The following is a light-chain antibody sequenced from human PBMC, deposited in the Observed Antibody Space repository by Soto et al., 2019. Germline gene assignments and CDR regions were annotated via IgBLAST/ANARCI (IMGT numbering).Light chain of an antibody. V-gene: IGKV3-20*01. J-gene: IGKJ1*01. Sequence: EIVMTQSPATLSVSPWEGATLSCRASQSINSFLAWYQQRRGQAPRLLIHGASNRATGIPDRFSGSGSGTDFTLTISRLEPEDFAVYYCQQYGGSPRTFGQGTKVDIK. CDR3: QQYGGSPRT. CDR1: QSINSF. CDR2: GAS.